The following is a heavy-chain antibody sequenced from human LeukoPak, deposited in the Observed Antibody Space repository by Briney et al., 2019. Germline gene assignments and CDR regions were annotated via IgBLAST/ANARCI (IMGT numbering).Heavy chain of an antibody. CDR2: IYYSGST. CDR1: GGSISSSSYY. Sequence: PSETLTLTCTVSGGSISSSSYYWGWIRQPPGKGLEWIGSIYYSGSTYYNPSLKSRVTISVDTSKNQFSLKLSSVTAADTAVYYCARRGTYYDFWSGMGAMGYFDYWGQGTLVTVSS. CDR3: ARRGTYYDFWSGMGAMGYFDY. V-gene: IGHV4-39*01. J-gene: IGHJ4*02. D-gene: IGHD3-3*01.